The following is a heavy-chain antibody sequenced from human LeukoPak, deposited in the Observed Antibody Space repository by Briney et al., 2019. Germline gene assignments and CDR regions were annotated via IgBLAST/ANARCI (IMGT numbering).Heavy chain of an antibody. Sequence: GGSLRLSCAASGFTFSSYWMSWVRQAPGKGLEWVVNIKQDGSEKYYVDSVKGRFTISRDNAKNSLYLQMNSLRAEDTAVYYCATIAAVGSYYFDYWGQGTLVTVSS. CDR1: GFTFSSYW. V-gene: IGHV3-7*01. J-gene: IGHJ4*02. CDR2: IKQDGSEK. CDR3: ATIAAVGSYYFDY. D-gene: IGHD6-13*01.